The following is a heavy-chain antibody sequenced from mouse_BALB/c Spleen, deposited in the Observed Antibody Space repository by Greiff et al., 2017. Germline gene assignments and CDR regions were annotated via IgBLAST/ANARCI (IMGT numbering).Heavy chain of an antibody. CDR3: ARFETIQYYGSPFAY. V-gene: IGHV1S81*02. D-gene: IGHD1-2*01. CDR2: INPSNGRT. J-gene: IGHJ3*01. CDR1: GYTFTSYW. Sequence: QVQLQQPGAELVKPGASVKLSCKASGYTFTSYWMHWVKQRPGQGLEWIGEINPSNGRTNYNEKFKSKATLTVDKSSSTAYMQLSSLTSEDSAVYYCARFETIQYYGSPFAYWGQGTLVTVSA.